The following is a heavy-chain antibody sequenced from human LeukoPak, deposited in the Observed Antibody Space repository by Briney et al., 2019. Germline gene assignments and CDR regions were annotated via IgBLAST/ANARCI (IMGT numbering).Heavy chain of an antibody. D-gene: IGHD2-15*01. V-gene: IGHV3-74*01. Sequence: GGSLRLSCAASGFAFSSYWRHWVRQAPGKGLVWVSRINSDGSSTSYADSVKGRFTISRDNAENTLYLQMNSLRAEDTAVYYCARGSFKGSGGSSIHLFNYWGQGTLVTVSS. J-gene: IGHJ4*02. CDR3: ARGSFKGSGGSSIHLFNY. CDR1: GFAFSSYW. CDR2: INSDGSST.